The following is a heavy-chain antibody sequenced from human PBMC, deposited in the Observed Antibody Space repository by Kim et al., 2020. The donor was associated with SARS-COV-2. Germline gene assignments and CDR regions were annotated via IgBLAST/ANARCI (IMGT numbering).Heavy chain of an antibody. CDR3: ARTDGSGRFSSAMDV. V-gene: IGHV4-59*01. D-gene: IGHD3-10*01. J-gene: IGHJ6*02. Sequence: PSFKSRVTISVDKSKNQFSLKVTSGTAADTAVYYCARTDGSGRFSSAMDVWGQGTSVIVSS.